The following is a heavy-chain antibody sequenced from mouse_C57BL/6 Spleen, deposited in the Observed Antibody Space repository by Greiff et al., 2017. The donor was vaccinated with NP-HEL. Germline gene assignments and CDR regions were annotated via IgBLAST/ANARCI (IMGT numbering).Heavy chain of an antibody. CDR2: IWSGGST. CDR1: GFSLTSYG. D-gene: IGHD2-4*01. V-gene: IGHV2-2*01. Sequence: QVQLQQSGPGLVQPSQSLSITCTVSGFSLTSYGVHWVRQSPGKGLEWLGVIWSGGSTDYNAAFISRLSISKDNSKSQVFFKMNSLQADDTAIYYCASLYYDYDVAYWGQGTLVTVSA. CDR3: ASLYYDYDVAY. J-gene: IGHJ3*01.